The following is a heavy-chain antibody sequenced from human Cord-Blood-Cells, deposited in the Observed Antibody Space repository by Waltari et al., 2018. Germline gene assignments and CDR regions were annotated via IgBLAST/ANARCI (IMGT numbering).Heavy chain of an antibody. Sequence: QVQLQESGPGLVKPSATLSLPCTVPGGSIRRYYWSWIRQPPGKGLEWIGYIYYSGSTNYNPSLKSRVTISVDTSKNQFSLKLSSVTAADTAVYYCARVKPLLGYPFDYWGQGTLVTVSS. J-gene: IGHJ4*02. CDR2: IYYSGST. CDR3: ARVKPLLGYPFDY. V-gene: IGHV4-59*01. D-gene: IGHD1-1*01. CDR1: GGSIRRYY.